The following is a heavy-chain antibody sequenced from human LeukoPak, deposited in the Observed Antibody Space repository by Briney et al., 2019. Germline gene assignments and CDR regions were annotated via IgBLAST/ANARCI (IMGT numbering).Heavy chain of an antibody. CDR2: ISAYNGNT. Sequence: GASVKVSCKASGDTFTSYGISWVRQAPGQGLEWMGWISAYNGNTNYAQKLQGRVTMTTDTSTRAAYMELRSLRSDDTAVYYCAREAPYMITFGGVIGPYFDYWGQGTLVTV. D-gene: IGHD3-16*02. CDR3: AREAPYMITFGGVIGPYFDY. J-gene: IGHJ4*02. CDR1: GDTFTSYG. V-gene: IGHV1-18*01.